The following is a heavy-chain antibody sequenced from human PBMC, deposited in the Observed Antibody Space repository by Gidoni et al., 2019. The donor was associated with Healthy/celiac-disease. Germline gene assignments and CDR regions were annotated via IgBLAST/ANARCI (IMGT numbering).Heavy chain of an antibody. V-gene: IGHV3-53*01. Sequence: EVQLVESGGGLIQPGGSLRLSCAASGFTVSSNYMSWVRQAPGKGLEWVSVIYSGGSTYYEDSVKGRFTISRDNSKNTLYLQMNSLRAEDTAVYYCARDRGYYDSRDDAFDIWGQGTMVTVSS. CDR2: IYSGGST. CDR1: GFTVSSNY. CDR3: ARDRGYYDSRDDAFDI. J-gene: IGHJ3*02. D-gene: IGHD3-22*01.